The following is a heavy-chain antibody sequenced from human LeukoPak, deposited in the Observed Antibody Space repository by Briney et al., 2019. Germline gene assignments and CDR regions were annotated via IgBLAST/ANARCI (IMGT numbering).Heavy chain of an antibody. CDR1: GYTFTSYD. D-gene: IGHD7-27*01. CDR3: ARGPPNWGYDY. CDR2: MSPNSGDT. Sequence: ASVKASCKASGYTFTSYDFNWVRQATGQRPEWMGWMSPNSGDTGYAQKFQDRVTMTRNTSISTAYMELSSLRSDDTAVYYCARGPPNWGYDYWGPGTLVTVSS. J-gene: IGHJ4*02. V-gene: IGHV1-8*01.